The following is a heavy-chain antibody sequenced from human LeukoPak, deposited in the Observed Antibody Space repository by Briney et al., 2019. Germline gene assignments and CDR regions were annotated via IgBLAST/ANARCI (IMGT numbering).Heavy chain of an antibody. CDR2: ISGSGGST. Sequence: GGSLRLSCAASGFTFSSYAMSWVRQAPGKGLEWVSAISGSGGSTYYADSVKGRFTISRDNSKNTLYLQMNSLRAEDTAVYYCAKMAPPHNNYDFWSGLFDYWGQGTLVTVSS. J-gene: IGHJ4*02. D-gene: IGHD3-3*01. CDR1: GFTFSSYA. V-gene: IGHV3-23*01. CDR3: AKMAPPHNNYDFWSGLFDY.